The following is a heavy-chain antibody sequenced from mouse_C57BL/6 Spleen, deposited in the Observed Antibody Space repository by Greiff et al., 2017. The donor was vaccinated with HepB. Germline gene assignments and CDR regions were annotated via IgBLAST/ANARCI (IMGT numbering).Heavy chain of an antibody. J-gene: IGHJ4*01. CDR1: GYTFTGYW. CDR2: ILPGSGST. V-gene: IGHV1-9*01. D-gene: IGHD1-1*01. Sequence: QVQLQQSGAELMKPGASVKLSCKATGYTFTGYWIEWVKQRPGHGLEWIGEILPGSGSTNYNEKFKGKATFTADTSSNTAYMQLSSLTTEDSAIYYCARDFHYYGSSYLYAMDYWGQGTSVTVSS. CDR3: ARDFHYYGSSYLYAMDY.